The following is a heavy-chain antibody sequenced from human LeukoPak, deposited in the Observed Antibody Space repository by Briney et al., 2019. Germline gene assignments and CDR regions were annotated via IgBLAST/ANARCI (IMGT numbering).Heavy chain of an antibody. CDR1: GFTFSSYW. J-gene: IGHJ3*02. Sequence: PGGSLRLSCAASGFTFSSYWMSWVRQAPGKGLEWVANIKQDGSEKYYVDSVKGRFTISRDNAKNSLYLQMNSLRAEDTVMYYCASLDLGYSSGWYDVDAFDIWGQGTMVTVSS. V-gene: IGHV3-7*03. CDR3: ASLDLGYSSGWYDVDAFDI. D-gene: IGHD6-19*01. CDR2: IKQDGSEK.